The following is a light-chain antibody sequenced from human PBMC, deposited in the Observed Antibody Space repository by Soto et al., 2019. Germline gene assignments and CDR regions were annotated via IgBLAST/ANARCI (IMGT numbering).Light chain of an antibody. Sequence: DIQMTQSPSALSASVGDRVTITCRASQSISSWLAWYQQKPGTPPKLLIYDASSLESGAPSRFSGSGSGTDFTLTISRLQPDDFATYYRQQYNTYSTFGQGTKVDIK. CDR1: QSISSW. V-gene: IGKV1-5*01. J-gene: IGKJ1*01. CDR3: QQYNTYST. CDR2: DAS.